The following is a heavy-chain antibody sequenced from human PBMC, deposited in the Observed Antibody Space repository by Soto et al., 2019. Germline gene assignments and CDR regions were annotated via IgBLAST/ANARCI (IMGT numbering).Heavy chain of an antibody. V-gene: IGHV3-15*01. J-gene: IGHJ4*02. CDR2: IKRKADGGTA. D-gene: IGHD1-26*01. CDR1: RFTFRNAW. CDR3: LTRIVAAGGFDI. Sequence: EVQLVESGGGFVKPGGSLRLSCAASRFTFRNAWMSWVRQAPGKGLEWVGRIKRKADGGTADYAAPVKGRFTISRDDSKNTLYLQMNSLKIEDTAVDYCLTRIVAAGGFDILGQGTLGTVSS.